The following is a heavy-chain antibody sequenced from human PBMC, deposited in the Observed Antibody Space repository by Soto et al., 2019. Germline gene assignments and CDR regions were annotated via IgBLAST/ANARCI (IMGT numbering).Heavy chain of an antibody. CDR2: IIPIFGTA. Sequence: SVKVSCKASGGTFSSYAISWVRQAPGQGLEWMGGIIPIFGTANYAQKFQGRVTITADESTSTAYMELSSLRSEDTAVYYCAVGYRSSTSCYTGQDYWGQGTLVTVSS. D-gene: IGHD2-2*02. CDR3: AVGYRSSTSCYTGQDY. J-gene: IGHJ4*02. V-gene: IGHV1-69*13. CDR1: GGTFSSYA.